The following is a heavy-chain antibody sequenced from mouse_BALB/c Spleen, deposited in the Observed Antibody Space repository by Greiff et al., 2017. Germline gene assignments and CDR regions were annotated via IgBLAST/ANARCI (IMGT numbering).Heavy chain of an antibody. CDR1: GYTFTSYW. CDR3: TRCFYYGSRSYYYAMDY. D-gene: IGHD1-1*01. J-gene: IGHJ4*01. CDR2: IYPGNSDT. Sequence: EVQLQQSGTVLARPGASVKMSCKASGYTFTSYWMHWVKQRPGQGLEWIGAIYPGNSDTSYNQKFKGKAKLTAVTSTSTAYMELSSLTNEDSAVYYCTRCFYYGSRSYYYAMDYWGQGTSVTVSS. V-gene: IGHV1-5*01.